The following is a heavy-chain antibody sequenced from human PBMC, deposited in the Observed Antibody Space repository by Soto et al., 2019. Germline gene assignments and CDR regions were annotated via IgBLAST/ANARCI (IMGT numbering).Heavy chain of an antibody. V-gene: IGHV1-2*02. CDR3: ARDKLSPVSPVVVVAATLDY. Sequence: QVQLVQSGAEVKKPGASVKVSCKASGYTFTGYYMHWVRQAPGQGLEWMGWINPNSGGTNYAQKCQGRVSMTRDTSISTAYMGLSRLRSDDTAVYYCARDKLSPVSPVVVVAATLDYWGQGTLVTVSS. CDR1: GYTFTGYY. CDR2: INPNSGGT. D-gene: IGHD2-15*01. J-gene: IGHJ4*02.